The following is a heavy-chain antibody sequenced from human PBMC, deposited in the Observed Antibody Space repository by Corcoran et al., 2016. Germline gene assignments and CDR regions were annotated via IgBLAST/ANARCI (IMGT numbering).Heavy chain of an antibody. CDR2: INHSGST. Sequence: QVQLQQWGAGLFKPSENLSLTCAVYGGSFSGYYWSWIRQPPGKGLEWIGEINHSGSTNYNPSLKSRVTISVDTSKNQFSLKLRSVTAADMAVYYCARVVGYSGMDVWGQGTTVTVSS. V-gene: IGHV4-34*01. CDR3: ARVVGYSGMDV. CDR1: GGSFSGYY. J-gene: IGHJ6*02. D-gene: IGHD1-26*01.